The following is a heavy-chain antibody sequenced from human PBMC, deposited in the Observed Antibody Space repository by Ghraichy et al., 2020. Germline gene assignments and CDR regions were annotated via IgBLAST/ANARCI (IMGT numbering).Heavy chain of an antibody. Sequence: SETLSLTCTVSGGSISNNNWYSWVRQSPEKGLEWIVEIYYTETTNYNPSLKSRVTISLDKSRNQFSLTLSSVTAADTAVYYCASRGYHYVSTIWGQGALVTVSS. D-gene: IGHD3-22*01. V-gene: IGHV4-4*02. CDR3: ASRGYHYVSTI. CDR2: IYYTETT. J-gene: IGHJ4*02. CDR1: GGSISNNNW.